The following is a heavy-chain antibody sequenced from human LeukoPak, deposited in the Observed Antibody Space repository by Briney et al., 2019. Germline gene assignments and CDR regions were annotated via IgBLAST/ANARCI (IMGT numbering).Heavy chain of an antibody. CDR2: IKRKTDDGTT. CDR3: ASPKTPSGSYGDFDY. Sequence: GGSLRLSCAASGFSFSDTWMNWVRQAPGKGLEWVGLIKRKTDDGTTDYAAPEKGRFTISRDDSKNTLYLQMNSLRAEDTAVYYCASPKTPSGSYGDFDYWGQGTLVTVSS. J-gene: IGHJ4*02. D-gene: IGHD1-26*01. CDR1: GFSFSDTW. V-gene: IGHV3-15*07.